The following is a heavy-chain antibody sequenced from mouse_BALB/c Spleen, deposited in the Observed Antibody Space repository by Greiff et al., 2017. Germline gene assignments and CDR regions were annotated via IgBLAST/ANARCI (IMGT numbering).Heavy chain of an antibody. D-gene: IGHD4-1*01. J-gene: IGHJ3*01. CDR1: GFTFSSFG. CDR2: ISSGSSTI. V-gene: IGHV5-17*02. CDR3: AREAPGSWFAY. Sequence: EVKLVESGGGLVQPGGSRKLSCAASGFTFSSFGMHWVRQAPEKGLEWVAYISSGSSTIYYADTVKGRFTISRDNPKNTLFLQMTSLRSEDTAMYYCAREAPGSWFAYWGQGTLVTVSA.